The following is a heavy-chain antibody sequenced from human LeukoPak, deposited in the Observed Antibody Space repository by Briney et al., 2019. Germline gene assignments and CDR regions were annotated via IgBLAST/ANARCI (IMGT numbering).Heavy chain of an antibody. Sequence: GGSLRLSCAASGFTFSSYSMNWVRQAPGKGLEWVSVIYSGGSTYYADSVKGRFTISRDNSKNTLYLQMNSLRAEDTAVYYCARDSSGWLDYWGQGTLVTVSS. D-gene: IGHD6-19*01. CDR1: GFTFSSYS. CDR2: IYSGGST. J-gene: IGHJ4*02. V-gene: IGHV3-53*01. CDR3: ARDSSGWLDY.